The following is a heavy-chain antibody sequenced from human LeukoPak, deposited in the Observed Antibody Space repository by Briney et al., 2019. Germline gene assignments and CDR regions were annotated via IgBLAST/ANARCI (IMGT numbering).Heavy chain of an antibody. CDR1: GGSISSSSYY. CDR2: IYYSGST. V-gene: IGHV4-39*07. J-gene: IGHJ4*02. Sequence: PSETLSLTCTVSGGSISSSSYYWGWIRQPPGKGLEWIGSIYYSGSTYYNPSLKSRVTISVDTSKNQFSLKLSSVTAADTAVYYCARGRAYDSWGQGALVTVSS. CDR3: ARGRAYDS.